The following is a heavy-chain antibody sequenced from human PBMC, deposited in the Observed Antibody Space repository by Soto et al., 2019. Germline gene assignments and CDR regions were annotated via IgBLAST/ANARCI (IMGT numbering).Heavy chain of an antibody. J-gene: IGHJ4*02. CDR3: AIEEWLRRYYFDY. CDR1: GGSISSSSYY. D-gene: IGHD5-12*01. CDR2: IYYSGST. Sequence: SETLSLTCTVSGGSISSSSYYWGWIRQPPGKGLEWIGSIYYSGSTYYNPSLKSRVTISVDTSKNQFSLKLSSVTAADTAVYYCAIEEWLRRYYFDYWGQGTLVTVSS. V-gene: IGHV4-39*02.